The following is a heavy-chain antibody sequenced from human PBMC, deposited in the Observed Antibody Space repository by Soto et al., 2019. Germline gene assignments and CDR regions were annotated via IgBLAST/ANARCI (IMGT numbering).Heavy chain of an antibody. Sequence: SVKVSRKASGGTFSSYAISWVRQAPGQGLEWMGGIIPIFGTANYAQKFQGRVTITADESTSTAYMELSSLRSEDTAVYYCARDQGGTTRFDPWGQGTLVTVSS. CDR3: ARDQGGTTRFDP. CDR1: GGTFSSYA. V-gene: IGHV1-69*13. D-gene: IGHD1-7*01. CDR2: IIPIFGTA. J-gene: IGHJ5*02.